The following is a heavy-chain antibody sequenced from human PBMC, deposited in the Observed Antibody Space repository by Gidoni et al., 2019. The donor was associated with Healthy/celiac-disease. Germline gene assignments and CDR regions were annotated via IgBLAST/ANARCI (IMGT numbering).Heavy chain of an antibody. CDR3: ARGKLRYFDWLTDRYYYYGMDV. J-gene: IGHJ6*02. Sequence: QVQLQESGSGLLKPSQTLSLTCTVSGGSIISGSYSWHWIRQPAGKGLEWIGRTYTSGITNYNPSLKSLVTRSGDTSKNQFSLKLSSVTAADTAVYYCARGKLRYFDWLTDRYYYYGMDVWGQGTTVTVSS. CDR2: TYTSGIT. CDR1: GGSIISGSYS. V-gene: IGHV4-61*02. D-gene: IGHD3-9*01.